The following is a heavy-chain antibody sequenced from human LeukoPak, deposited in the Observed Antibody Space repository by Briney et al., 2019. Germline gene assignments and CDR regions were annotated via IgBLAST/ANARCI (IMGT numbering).Heavy chain of an antibody. J-gene: IGHJ6*02. CDR2: IYTGGTT. CDR1: GFTVSSQY. Sequence: PGGSLRLSCAASGFTVSSQYMSWVRQAPGKGLEWVSVIYTGGTTHYADSVKGRFTISRDNAKNTLYLQMNSLRAEDTAVYYCARRKVVSAYYYGMDVWGQGTTVIVSS. D-gene: IGHD2-2*01. V-gene: IGHV3-66*01. CDR3: ARRKVVSAYYYGMDV.